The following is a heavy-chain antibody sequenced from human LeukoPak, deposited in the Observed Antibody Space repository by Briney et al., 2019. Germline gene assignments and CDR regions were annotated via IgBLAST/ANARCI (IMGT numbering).Heavy chain of an antibody. CDR3: ARASKAVAEDY. D-gene: IGHD6-19*01. Sequence: PGRSLRLSCAASGFTFSSYGMHWVRQAPGKGLEWVSSISSSSSYIYYADSVKGRFTISRDNAENSLYLQMNSLRAEDTAVYYCARASKAVAEDYWGQGTLVTVSS. CDR2: ISSSSSYI. V-gene: IGHV3-21*01. CDR1: GFTFSSYG. J-gene: IGHJ4*02.